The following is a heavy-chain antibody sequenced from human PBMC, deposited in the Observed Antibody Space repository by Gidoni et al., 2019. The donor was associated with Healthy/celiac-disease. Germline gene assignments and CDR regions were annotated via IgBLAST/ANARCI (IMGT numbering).Heavy chain of an antibody. D-gene: IGHD2-2*01. Sequence: QVQLVESGGGVGQRGRSLRLSCAASGFTFSSYCMHWVRQAPGKGLEWVAVMWYDGSNKYYADSVKGRFTISRDNSKNPLYLQMNSLGAEDTAVYYCARGERGYYYYYTMDVWGQGTTVTVSS. V-gene: IGHV3-33*01. CDR1: GFTFSSYC. J-gene: IGHJ6*02. CDR3: ARGERGYYYYYTMDV. CDR2: MWYDGSNK.